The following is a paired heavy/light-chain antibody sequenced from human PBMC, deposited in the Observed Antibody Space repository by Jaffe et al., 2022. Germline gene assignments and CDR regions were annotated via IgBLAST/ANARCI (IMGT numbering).Light chain of an antibody. CDR1: ESISNY. V-gene: IGKV1-39*01. CDR2: AAS. J-gene: IGKJ4*01. CDR3: QQTYSTPPLT. Sequence: DIQMTQSPSSLSASVGDRVSITCRASESISNYLNWYQHKPGKGPELLIYAASSLQGGVPSRFSGSGSGTDFTLTISSLQPEDFATYYCQQTYSTPPLTFGGGTKVEI.
Heavy chain of an antibody. Sequence: EVQLVESGGGLVQPGGSLRLSCAASGFPFHTYWMHWVRQAPGKGLVWVSRINSDGRTTTYADSVKGRFTISRDNAKNTVYLQINSLTAEDTAVYYCARDYYGSGRVIDYWGQGTLVTVSS. D-gene: IGHD3-10*01. V-gene: IGHV3-74*01. J-gene: IGHJ4*02. CDR1: GFPFHTYW. CDR2: INSDGRTT. CDR3: ARDYYGSGRVIDY.